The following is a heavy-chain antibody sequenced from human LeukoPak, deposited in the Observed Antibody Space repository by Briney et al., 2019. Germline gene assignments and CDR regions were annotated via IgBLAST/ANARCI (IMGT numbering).Heavy chain of an antibody. CDR3: ARAKVTNDY. D-gene: IGHD4-17*01. V-gene: IGHV3-7*03. CDR2: INEDGSEK. Sequence: GGSLRLSCAASGFTLGSYWMSWVRQAPGGGLEWVANINEDGSEKYYVDSVKGRFTISRDNAKNSLYLQMNSLRAEDTAVYYCARAKVTNDYWGQGTLVTVSS. J-gene: IGHJ4*02. CDR1: GFTLGSYW.